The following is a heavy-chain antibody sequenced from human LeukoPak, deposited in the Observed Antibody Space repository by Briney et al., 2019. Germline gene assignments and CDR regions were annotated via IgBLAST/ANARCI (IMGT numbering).Heavy chain of an antibody. D-gene: IGHD3-10*01. CDR3: ANSPDSGGLGP. V-gene: IGHV1-45*02. CDR1: GYTFTYRY. CDR2: ITPFNGNT. J-gene: IGHJ5*02. Sequence: GASVKVSCRASGYTFTYRYLHWVRQAPGQALEWMGWITPFNGNTNYAQKFQDRVTITRDRSMSTAYMELSSLKSEDTAMYYCANSPDSGGLGPWGQGTLVTVSS.